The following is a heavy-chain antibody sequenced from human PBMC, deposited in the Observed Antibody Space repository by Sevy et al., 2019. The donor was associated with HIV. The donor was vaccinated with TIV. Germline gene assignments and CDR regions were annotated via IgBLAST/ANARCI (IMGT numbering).Heavy chain of an antibody. J-gene: IGHJ4*02. CDR3: ARVVFAISGWYY. D-gene: IGHD6-19*01. V-gene: IGHV1-8*01. Sequence: ASVKVSCKASGYTFTSYDINWVRQATGQGLEWMGWMNPNRGSTGYAQKFQGRVTMTRNTSIYTAYMELSSLRSEDTAVYYCARVVFAISGWYYWGQGTLVTVSS. CDR2: MNPNRGST. CDR1: GYTFTSYD.